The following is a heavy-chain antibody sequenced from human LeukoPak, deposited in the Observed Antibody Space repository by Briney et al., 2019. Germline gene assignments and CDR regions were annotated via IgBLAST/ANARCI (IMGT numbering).Heavy chain of an antibody. CDR1: GLIFSSYW. D-gene: IGHD5-18*01. CDR3: ASAFNRYSYVHY. CDR2: INTDGSST. Sequence: GGSLRLSCAASGLIFSSYWMHWVRQAPGKGLVWVSRINTDGSSTSYADSVKGRFTISRDNAKNTLYLQMNSLRAEDAAVYYCASAFNRYSYVHYWGQGTLVTVSS. V-gene: IGHV3-74*01. J-gene: IGHJ4*02.